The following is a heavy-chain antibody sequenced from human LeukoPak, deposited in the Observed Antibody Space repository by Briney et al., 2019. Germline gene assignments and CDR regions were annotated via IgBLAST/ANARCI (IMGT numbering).Heavy chain of an antibody. CDR1: GYTFTGYY. J-gene: IGHJ5*02. D-gene: IGHD7-27*01. Sequence: GASVKVSCKASGYTFTGYYVHWVRQAPGQGLEWMGGIIPIFGTANYAQKFQGRVTVTADKSTSTAYMELSSLRSEDTAVYYCARADTPTGGFDPWGQGTLVTVSS. CDR3: ARADTPTGGFDP. V-gene: IGHV1-69*06. CDR2: IIPIFGTA.